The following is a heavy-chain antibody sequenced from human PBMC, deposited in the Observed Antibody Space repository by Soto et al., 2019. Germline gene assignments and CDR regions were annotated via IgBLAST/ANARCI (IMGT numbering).Heavy chain of an antibody. J-gene: IGHJ3*02. D-gene: IGHD1-7*01. CDR3: ARQGKLELRGSAFDI. CDR1: GYSFTSYW. V-gene: IGHV5-51*01. Sequence: PGESLKISCKGSGYSFTSYWIGWVRQMPGKGLEWMGIIYPGDSDTRYSPSFQGQVTISADKSISTAYLQWSSLKASDTAMYYCARQGKLELRGSAFDIWGQGTMVTVSS. CDR2: IYPGDSDT.